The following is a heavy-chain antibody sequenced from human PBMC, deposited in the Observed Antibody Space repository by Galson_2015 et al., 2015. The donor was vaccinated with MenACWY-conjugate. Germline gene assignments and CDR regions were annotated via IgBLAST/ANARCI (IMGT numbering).Heavy chain of an antibody. Sequence: LSLTCTASGAPISSSDYFGSWIRQSPGKGLEWIGTVFYNGTTYYNPSLKSRVTISVDTSKHQISLNLHSATSADTAVYYCARESSYCAGGTCGYFWGQGALVTVSS. D-gene: IGHD2-15*01. CDR3: ARESSYCAGGTCGYF. J-gene: IGHJ4*02. V-gene: IGHV4-39*07. CDR2: VFYNGTT. CDR1: GAPISSSDYF.